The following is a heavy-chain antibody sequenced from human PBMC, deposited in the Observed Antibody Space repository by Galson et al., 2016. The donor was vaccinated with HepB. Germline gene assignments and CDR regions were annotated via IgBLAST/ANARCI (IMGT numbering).Heavy chain of an antibody. CDR1: GFTFTNAW. CDR3: SSLNYYDGSTYLGDY. J-gene: IGHJ4*02. V-gene: IGHV3-15*07. D-gene: IGHD3-22*01. Sequence: SLRLSCAASGFTFTNAWMNWVRQAPGKGLEWVGRIKSRSYGEATDYAAPVRGRFTISRDDSGNTLYLQMYSLETEDTALYYCSSLNYYDGSTYLGDYWGQGTLVTVSS. CDR2: IKSRSYGEAT.